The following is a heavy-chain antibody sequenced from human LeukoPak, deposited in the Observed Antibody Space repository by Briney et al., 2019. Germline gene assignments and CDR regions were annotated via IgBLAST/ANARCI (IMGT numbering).Heavy chain of an antibody. CDR1: GFTLSTYN. J-gene: IGHJ3*02. Sequence: GGSLRLSCAASGFTLSTYNTQWVRQAPGKGLECVSSITSSSTYYADSVKGRFTISRDNAKNSLYLQMNSLRAEDTAVYYCARERVTATAFDIWGQGTMVTVSS. CDR3: ARERVTATAFDI. V-gene: IGHV3-21*01. D-gene: IGHD2-21*02. CDR2: ITSSSTY.